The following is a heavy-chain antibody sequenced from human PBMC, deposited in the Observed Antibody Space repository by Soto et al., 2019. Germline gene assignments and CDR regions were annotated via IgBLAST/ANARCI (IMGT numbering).Heavy chain of an antibody. CDR2: ISYDESNK. D-gene: IGHD6-19*01. CDR3: AKALSSGRYYYYGMDV. V-gene: IGHV3-30*18. Sequence: QVQLVESGGGVVQPGTSLRLSCAASGFTFSRYGMHWVRQAPGKGLEWVSVISYDESNKYYVDSVRGRFTVSRDSSKNTLYLQMNSLRAEDTAVYYCAKALSSGRYYYYGMDVWGQGTTVTVSS. CDR1: GFTFSRYG. J-gene: IGHJ6*02.